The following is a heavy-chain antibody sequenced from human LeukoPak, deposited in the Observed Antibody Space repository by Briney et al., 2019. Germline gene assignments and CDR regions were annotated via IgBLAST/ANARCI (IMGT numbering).Heavy chain of an antibody. CDR2: IYDDNT. D-gene: IGHD3-10*01. V-gene: IGHV3-23*01. Sequence: PGVSLRLSCAASGFTLSAYAMAWVRQAPGQGLEWVSTIYDDNTYYAYSVKGRFAISTDNSKNTLYLQMNSLRVEDTAVYFCAARKVRGVWCYLDYWGQGTLVTVSS. CDR1: GFTLSAYA. J-gene: IGHJ4*02. CDR3: AARKVRGVWCYLDY.